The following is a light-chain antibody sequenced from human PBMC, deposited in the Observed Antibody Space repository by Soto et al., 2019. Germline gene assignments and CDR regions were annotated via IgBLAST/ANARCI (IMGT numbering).Light chain of an antibody. CDR1: QSVSGW. J-gene: IGKJ1*01. Sequence: DIQMTQSPSSLSASVGDRVTITCRASQSVSGWLAWYQQKPGKAPKLLIYDASTLESGVPSRFSGSGSGTEFTLTISSLQPDDFATYYCQHYKTWDHQTFGQGTKVDIK. CDR2: DAS. CDR3: QHYKTWDHQT. V-gene: IGKV1-5*01.